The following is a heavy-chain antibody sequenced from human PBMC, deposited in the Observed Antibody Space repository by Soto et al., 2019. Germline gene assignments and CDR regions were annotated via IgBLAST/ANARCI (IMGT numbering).Heavy chain of an antibody. CDR3: ARDSGGNSENYYGLDV. CDR1: GVSVSSGDYY. D-gene: IGHD1-1*01. J-gene: IGHJ6*02. CDR2: IDRSGST. Sequence: QVQLQESGPGLVKPSQTLSLSCNVYGVSVSSGDYYWSWIRQHAGGGLEWIGYIDRSGSTYYKPALRGRVIMSVDTSTNQNYLRLLSVTAADTAMYYCARDSGGNSENYYGLDVWGHGTTVTVSS. V-gene: IGHV4-31*03.